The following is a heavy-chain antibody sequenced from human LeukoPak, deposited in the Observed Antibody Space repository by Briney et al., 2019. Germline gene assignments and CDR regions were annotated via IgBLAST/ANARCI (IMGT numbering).Heavy chain of an antibody. CDR3: ARISRTIFGVVIMDY. D-gene: IGHD3-3*01. CDR2: IYYSGST. CDR1: GGSISSYY. Sequence: SETLSLTCTVSGGSISSYYWSWIRQPPGKGLEWIGYIYYSGSTNYNPPLKSRVTISVDTSKNQFSLKLSSVTAADTAVYYCARISRTIFGVVIMDYWGQGTLVTVSS. V-gene: IGHV4-59*08. J-gene: IGHJ4*02.